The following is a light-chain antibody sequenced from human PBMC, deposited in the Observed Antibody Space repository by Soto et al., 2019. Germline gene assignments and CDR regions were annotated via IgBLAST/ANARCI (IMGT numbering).Light chain of an antibody. CDR3: SSYSSSSTYS. CDR2: DVS. V-gene: IGLV2-14*01. Sequence: QSVRTQPASVSGAPGQSITISCTGTSSDVGGYNYVSWYQQHPGKAPKLMIYDVSNRPSGVFNRFSGSKSGNTASLTISGLQAEDEADYYCSSYSSSSTYSFGTGTKVPLL. J-gene: IGLJ1*01. CDR1: SSDVGGYNY.